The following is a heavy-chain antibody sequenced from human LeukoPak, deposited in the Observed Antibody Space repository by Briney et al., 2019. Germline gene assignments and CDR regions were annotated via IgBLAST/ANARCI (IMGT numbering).Heavy chain of an antibody. CDR3: ARGLEDSSGWYYFDY. Sequence: PGGSLRLSCAASGFTFSSYGMQWVRQAPGKGLEGVAVIWYDGSNKYYADSVKGRFTISRDNSKNTLYLQMNSLRAEDTAVYYCARGLEDSSGWYYFDYWGQGTLVTVSS. CDR2: IWYDGSNK. J-gene: IGHJ4*02. D-gene: IGHD6-19*01. V-gene: IGHV3-33*01. CDR1: GFTFSSYG.